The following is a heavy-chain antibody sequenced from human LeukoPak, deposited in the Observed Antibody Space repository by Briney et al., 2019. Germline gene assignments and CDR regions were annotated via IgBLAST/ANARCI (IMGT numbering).Heavy chain of an antibody. J-gene: IGHJ4*02. Sequence: GASVKVSCKASGYTFTHHGITWVRQAPGQGLEWMGWISCYNGDTIYAQNVQGRVTMTTDASTRTAYMELRNLGSDDTAMYYCARDPSNSAGYHAHFDSWGQGALVTVSS. V-gene: IGHV1-18*04. CDR3: ARDPSNSAGYHAHFDS. CDR2: ISCYNGDT. CDR1: GYTFTHHG. D-gene: IGHD5-12*01.